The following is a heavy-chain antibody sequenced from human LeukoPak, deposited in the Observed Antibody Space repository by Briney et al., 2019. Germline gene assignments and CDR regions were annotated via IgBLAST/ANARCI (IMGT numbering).Heavy chain of an antibody. Sequence: SETLSLTCTVSGGSISSSSYYWGWIRQPPGKGLEWIGSIYYSRSTYYNPSLKSRVTISVDTSKNQFSLKLSSVTAADTAVYYCAREGAYSSSSADYWGQGTLVTVSS. V-gene: IGHV4-39*07. CDR1: GGSISSSSYY. J-gene: IGHJ4*02. D-gene: IGHD6-6*01. CDR3: AREGAYSSSSADY. CDR2: IYYSRST.